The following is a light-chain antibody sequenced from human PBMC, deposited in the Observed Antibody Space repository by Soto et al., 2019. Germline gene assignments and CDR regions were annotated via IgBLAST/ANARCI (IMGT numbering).Light chain of an antibody. CDR2: GAI. Sequence: AIQMTQSPSSLYASVGDRVTITCRASQGIRTDLGWYQQKPGKAPRLLIYGAITLQGGVPSRFSGSGSGTDFTLTISSLQPEDFATYYCLQDNSYPRMFGQGTKVEIK. V-gene: IGKV1-6*01. CDR1: QGIRTD. CDR3: LQDNSYPRM. J-gene: IGKJ1*01.